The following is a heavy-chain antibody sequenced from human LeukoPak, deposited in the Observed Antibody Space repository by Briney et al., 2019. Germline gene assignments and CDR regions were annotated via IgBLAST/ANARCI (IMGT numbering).Heavy chain of an antibody. V-gene: IGHV3-30*02. D-gene: IGHD3-22*01. J-gene: IGHJ5*02. Sequence: GGSLRLSCAASGFTFSSYGMHWVRQAPGKGLEWVAFIRYDGSNKYYADSVKGRFTISRDNSKNTLYLQMNSLRAEDTAVYYCAKRGYYDSSGYLSWGQGTLVTVSS. CDR1: GFTFSSYG. CDR3: AKRGYYDSSGYLS. CDR2: IRYDGSNK.